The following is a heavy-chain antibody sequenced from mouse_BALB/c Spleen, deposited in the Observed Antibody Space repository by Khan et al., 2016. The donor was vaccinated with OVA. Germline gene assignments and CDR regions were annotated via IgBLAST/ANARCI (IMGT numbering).Heavy chain of an antibody. V-gene: IGHV3-2*02. J-gene: IGHJ2*01. CDR3: ARTTRIKY. D-gene: IGHD2-12*01. CDR2: ISYSGST. Sequence: EVQLQESGPGLVKPSQSLSLTCTVTGYSITSGYGWNWIRQFPGNKLEWMGYISYSGSTNSNPSLKSRISITRDTSKNQFFLQLNSVNTEDTATYYCARTTRIKYWGQGTTLTVSS. CDR1: GYSITSGYG.